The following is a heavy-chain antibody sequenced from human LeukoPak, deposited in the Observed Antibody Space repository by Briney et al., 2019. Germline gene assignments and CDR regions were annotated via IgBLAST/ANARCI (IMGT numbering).Heavy chain of an antibody. CDR3: ARAGFSTSRDF. CDR2: INEGGSEG. D-gene: IGHD2-2*01. V-gene: IGHV3-7*03. J-gene: IGHJ4*02. CDR1: GFTFSSYW. Sequence: GGSLRLSCAASGFTFSSYWMSWVRQAPGKGLEWVANINEGGSEGYYVDSLKGRFTISRDNAKNSLYLQKNSLRAEDTAVYYCARAGFSTSRDFWGQGTLVTVSS.